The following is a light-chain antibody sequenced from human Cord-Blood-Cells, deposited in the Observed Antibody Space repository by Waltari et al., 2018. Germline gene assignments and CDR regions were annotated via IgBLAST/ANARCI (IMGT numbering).Light chain of an antibody. CDR2: CAS. CDR3: QQYYSTPRT. Sequence: DIVMTQSPDSLAVSLGERATINCKSSQSVLYSSNNKNYLAWYQQKPGQPPKLLIYCASTRESGVPDRFSGSGSGTYFTLTISSLQAEDAAVYYCQQYYSTPRTFGQGTKVEIK. CDR1: QSVLYSSNNKNY. J-gene: IGKJ1*01. V-gene: IGKV4-1*01.